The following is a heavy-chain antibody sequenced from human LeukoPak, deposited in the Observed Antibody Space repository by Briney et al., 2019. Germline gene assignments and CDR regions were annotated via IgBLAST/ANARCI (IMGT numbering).Heavy chain of an antibody. Sequence: PGGSLRLSCAASGFTFSSYWMNWVRQAPGKGLVWVSRIASDGSSTTYADSVKGRFSISRDNAKNTLYLQMNSLRVEDTAVYYCARARGGLINQAYYYYGMDVWGQGTTVTVSS. V-gene: IGHV3-74*01. J-gene: IGHJ6*02. CDR3: ARARGGLINQAYYYYGMDV. CDR1: GFTFSSYW. CDR2: IASDGSST. D-gene: IGHD1-14*01.